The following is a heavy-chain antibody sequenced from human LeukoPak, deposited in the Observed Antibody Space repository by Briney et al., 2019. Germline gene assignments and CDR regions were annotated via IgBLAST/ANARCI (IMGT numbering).Heavy chain of an antibody. J-gene: IGHJ6*04. CDR3: ASPDGYTFSWYAMDV. D-gene: IGHD5-24*01. CDR2: LWCDGRTQ. Sequence: GGSLRLSCEASGFSLSSYGMHWVRQAPGKGLEWVAILWCDGRTQRYADSVKGRFTISRDNAKNTLYLQMNSLTAEDTAVYYCASPDGYTFSWYAMDVWGKGTTVAVSS. CDR1: GFSLSSYG. V-gene: IGHV3-33*01.